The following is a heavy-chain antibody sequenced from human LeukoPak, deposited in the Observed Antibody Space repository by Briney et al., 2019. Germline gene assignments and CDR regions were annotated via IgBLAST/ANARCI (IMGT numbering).Heavy chain of an antibody. CDR2: IYYTGST. J-gene: IGHJ4*02. V-gene: IGHV4-39*01. Sequence: SETLSLTCTVSGGSISTSSYYWGWIRRPPGKGLEWIGSIYYTGSTYYNPSLNSRVTVSVDTSKNQFSLKLSSVTAADTAVYYCASRTRFGELRFDYWGQGTLVTVSS. CDR3: ASRTRFGELRFDY. CDR1: GGSISTSSYY. D-gene: IGHD3-10*01.